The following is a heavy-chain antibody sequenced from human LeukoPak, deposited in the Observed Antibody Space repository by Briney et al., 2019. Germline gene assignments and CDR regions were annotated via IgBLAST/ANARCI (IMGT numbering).Heavy chain of an antibody. J-gene: IGHJ3*02. D-gene: IGHD6-19*01. CDR1: GGSISSYY. V-gene: IGHV4-4*07. CDR3: ASRLLYSSGWCAAFDI. CDR2: IYTSGST. Sequence: KTSETLSLTCTVSGGSISSYYWSWIRQPAGKGLEWIGRIYTSGSTNYNPSLKSRVTISVDKSKNQFSLKLSSVTAADTAVYYCASRLLYSSGWCAAFDIWGQGTMVTVSS.